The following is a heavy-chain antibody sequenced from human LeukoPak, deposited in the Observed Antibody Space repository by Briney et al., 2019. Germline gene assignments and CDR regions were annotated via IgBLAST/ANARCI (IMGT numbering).Heavy chain of an antibody. J-gene: IGHJ3*02. V-gene: IGHV4-59*07. Sequence: SDTLSLTCTVSGASISNYYWNYFRQSPGKGLEWIGYHSYSGGANYNPSLESRVTISLDTSKNRFSLSLSSVTAADTAVYYCARGLIRGACDIWGHGTMVTVSS. CDR1: GASISNYY. CDR3: ARGLIRGACDI. D-gene: IGHD3-16*01. CDR2: HSYSGGA.